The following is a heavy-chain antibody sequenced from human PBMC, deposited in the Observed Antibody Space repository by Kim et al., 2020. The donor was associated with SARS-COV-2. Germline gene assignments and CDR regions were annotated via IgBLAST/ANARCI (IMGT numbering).Heavy chain of an antibody. CDR1: GFTFSSYP. J-gene: IGHJ4*02. Sequence: GGSLRLSCAASGFTFSSYPMGWVRQAPGKGLEWVSSISTTGGNTYYADSVKGRFTIFRDSSMNTLYLHMNSLRVEDTAVYYCAKNPPTSNYFDFWGQGTLVPVSS. CDR3: AKNPPTSNYFDF. CDR2: ISTTGGNT. V-gene: IGHV3-23*01.